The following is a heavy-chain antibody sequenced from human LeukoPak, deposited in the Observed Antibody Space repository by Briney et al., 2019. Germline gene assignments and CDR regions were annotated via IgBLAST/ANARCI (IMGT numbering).Heavy chain of an antibody. D-gene: IGHD4-23*01. CDR3: ARDKYGGNSNAFDI. CDR1: GFTFSSYW. V-gene: IGHV3-74*01. J-gene: IGHJ3*02. CDR2: IGTDGSGT. Sequence: PGGSLRLSCAASGFTFSSYWMYWVRQVPGKGPVWVSRIGTDGSGTTYADYVRGRFTISRDNAKNTLYLQMNSVRAEDTAVYYCARDKYGGNSNAFDIWGRGTLVAVSS.